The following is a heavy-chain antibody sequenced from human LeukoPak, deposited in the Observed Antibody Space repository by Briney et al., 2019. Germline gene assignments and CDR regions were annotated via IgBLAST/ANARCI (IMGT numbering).Heavy chain of an antibody. J-gene: IGHJ4*02. Sequence: ASVKVSCKASGYTFTSYGISWVRQAPGQGLEWMGWISAYNGNTNYAQKLQGRVTMTTDTSTSTAYMELRSLRSDDTAVYYCARVNYDILTGYHPEGYWGQGTLVTVSS. D-gene: IGHD3-9*01. CDR3: ARVNYDILTGYHPEGY. V-gene: IGHV1-18*01. CDR2: ISAYNGNT. CDR1: GYTFTSYG.